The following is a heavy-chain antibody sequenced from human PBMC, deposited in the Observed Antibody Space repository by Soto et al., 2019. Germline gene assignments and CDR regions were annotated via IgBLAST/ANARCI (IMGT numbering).Heavy chain of an antibody. Sequence: SETLSLTCTVSGGSISSGDYYWSWIRQPPGKGLEWIGYIYYSGSTYYNPSLKSRVTISVDTSKSQFSLKLSSVTAADTAVYYCARARREDASDIWRQRTMVTVSS. CDR1: GGSISSGDYY. CDR3: ARARREDASDI. V-gene: IGHV4-30-4*01. J-gene: IGHJ3*02. CDR2: IYYSGST.